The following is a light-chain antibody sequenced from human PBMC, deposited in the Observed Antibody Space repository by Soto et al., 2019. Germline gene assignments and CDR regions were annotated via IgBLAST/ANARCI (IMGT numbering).Light chain of an antibody. CDR1: YSIRSL. Sequence: IQMTLSTSTLSSYVGDRVIISCRAWYSIRSLLACFQQKPGKAPNLLIYDASSLESGVTTRFSGSGSGTEFNLPISSLQPDDFATYYCQQYNSYSPWTFRQGTKGEIQ. J-gene: IGKJ1*01. CDR3: QQYNSYSPWT. CDR2: DAS. V-gene: IGKV1-5*01.